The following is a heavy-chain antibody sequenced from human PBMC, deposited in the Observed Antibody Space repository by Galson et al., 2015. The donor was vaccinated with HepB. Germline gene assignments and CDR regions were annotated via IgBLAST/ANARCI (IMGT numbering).Heavy chain of an antibody. D-gene: IGHD5-24*01. J-gene: IGHJ5*02. CDR3: ARRNGNNWFDP. CDR2: INTNTGKP. CDR1: GYTFTSYA. V-gene: IGHV7-4-1*02. Sequence: SVKVSCKASGYTFTSYAMNWVRQAPGQGLEWMGWINTNTGKPTSGQGFTGRFVFSLDTSVSTAYLQISSLKAEDTAVYYCARRNGNNWFDPWGQGTLVTVSS.